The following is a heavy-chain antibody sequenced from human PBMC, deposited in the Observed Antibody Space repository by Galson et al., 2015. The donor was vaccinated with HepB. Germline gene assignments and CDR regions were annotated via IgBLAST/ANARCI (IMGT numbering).Heavy chain of an antibody. CDR1: GFTFSSSA. CDR2: ISAGGTST. J-gene: IGHJ4*02. CDR3: VKQCYGDFPYYFDY. Sequence: SLRLSCAASGFTFSSSAMSWVRQAPGKGLEWVSAISAGGTSTYYADSVKGRFTISRDNSKNTLYLQMNSLRAEDTAVFYCVKQCYGDFPYYFDYWGQGTLVTVSS. D-gene: IGHD4-17*01. V-gene: IGHV3-23*01.